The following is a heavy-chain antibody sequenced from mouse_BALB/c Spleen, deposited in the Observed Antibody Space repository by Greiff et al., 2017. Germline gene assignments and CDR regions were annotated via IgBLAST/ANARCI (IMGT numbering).Heavy chain of an antibody. CDR3: ARDGYPFAY. V-gene: IGHV7-3*02. CDR2: IRNKANGYTT. D-gene: IGHD1-2*01. J-gene: IGHJ3*01. CDR1: GFTFTDYY. Sequence: EVQLVESGGGLVQPGGSLRLSCATSGFTFTDYYMSWVRQPPGKALEWLGFIRNKANGYTTEYSASVKGRFTISRDNSQSILYLQMNTLRAEDSATYYCARDGYPFAYWGQGTLVTVSA.